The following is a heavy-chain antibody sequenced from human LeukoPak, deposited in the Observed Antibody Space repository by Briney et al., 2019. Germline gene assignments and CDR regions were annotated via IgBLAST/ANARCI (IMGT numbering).Heavy chain of an antibody. CDR1: VGSISSGDYY. V-gene: IGHV4-30-4*01. CDR3: ARARPGISHLDY. J-gene: IGHJ4*02. CDR2: IYYSGIT. D-gene: IGHD1-1*01. Sequence: PSQTLSLTCTVSVGSISSGDYYWSWIRQPPGKGLHWIGYIYYSGITYYNPSLKSQVTISVDTSKNQFSLKLSSVTAADTAVYYCARARPGISHLDYWGQGTLVTVSS.